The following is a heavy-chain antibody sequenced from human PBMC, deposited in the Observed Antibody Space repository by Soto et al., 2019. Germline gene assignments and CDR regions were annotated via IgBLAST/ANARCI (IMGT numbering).Heavy chain of an antibody. CDR3: ARAMTSVGATTRGDY. D-gene: IGHD1-26*01. CDR1: GFTFETYW. CDR2: LNSDGSTT. V-gene: IGHV3-74*01. Sequence: EVQLVESGGGLVQPGGSLRLSCAVSGFTFETYWMHWVRQAPGKGLAWVSRLNSDGSTTYYADSVEGRFTISRDNAKNTLYLQMTSLTAEDTAIYYCARAMTSVGATTRGDYWGQGTLVTVSS. J-gene: IGHJ4*02.